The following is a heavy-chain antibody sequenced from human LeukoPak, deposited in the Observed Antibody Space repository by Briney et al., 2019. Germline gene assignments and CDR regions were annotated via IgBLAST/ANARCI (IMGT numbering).Heavy chain of an antibody. Sequence: GESLKISCKGSGYSFTSYWIGWVRQMPGKGLEWMGIIYPGDSGTRYSPSFQGQVTISADKSISTAYLQRSSLKASDTAMYYCARHRGYSYGLRRYYFDYWGQGTLVTVSS. V-gene: IGHV5-51*01. J-gene: IGHJ4*02. CDR1: GYSFTSYW. D-gene: IGHD5-18*01. CDR3: ARHRGYSYGLRRYYFDY. CDR2: IYPGDSGT.